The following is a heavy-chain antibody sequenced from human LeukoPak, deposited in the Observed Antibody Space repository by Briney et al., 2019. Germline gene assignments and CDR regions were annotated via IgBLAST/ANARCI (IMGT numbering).Heavy chain of an antibody. CDR1: GYTFTVYY. Sequence: ASVKVSCKASGYTFTVYYMHWVRQAPGQGLEWMGWINPNSGGTNYAQKFQGRVTMTRDTSISTAYMELSRLRSDDTAVYYCARVGIFGVVIINYFDYWGQGTLVTVSS. CDR3: ARVGIFGVVIINYFDY. V-gene: IGHV1-2*02. CDR2: INPNSGGT. J-gene: IGHJ4*02. D-gene: IGHD3-3*01.